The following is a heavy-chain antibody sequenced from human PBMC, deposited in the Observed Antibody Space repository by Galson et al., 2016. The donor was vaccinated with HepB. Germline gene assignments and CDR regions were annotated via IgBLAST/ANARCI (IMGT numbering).Heavy chain of an antibody. D-gene: IGHD3-3*01. CDR2: IYWDDDR. Sequence: PALVKPTQTRTLTCPFSGFSLSTNGLGVAWIRQPPGKALEWLALIYWDDDRRHSTSLKTRLTGTKDASNNQAVLTMTNMDPRDTATYSCAHRRIFTVSYTPSFDYRGQGTLVTVSS. CDR3: AHRRIFTVSYTPSFDY. J-gene: IGHJ4*02. V-gene: IGHV2-5*02. CDR1: GFSLSTNGLG.